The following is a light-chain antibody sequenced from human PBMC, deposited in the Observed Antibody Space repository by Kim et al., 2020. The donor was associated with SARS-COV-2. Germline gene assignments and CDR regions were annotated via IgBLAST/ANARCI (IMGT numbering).Light chain of an antibody. Sequence: VSPGERATLSCRASQSVSSNLAWYQQKPGQAPRLRTYGASTRATGIPARFSGSGSGTEFTLTISSLQSEDFAVYYCQQYNNWPWTFGQGTKVDIK. CDR1: QSVSSN. V-gene: IGKV3-15*01. J-gene: IGKJ1*01. CDR2: GAS. CDR3: QQYNNWPWT.